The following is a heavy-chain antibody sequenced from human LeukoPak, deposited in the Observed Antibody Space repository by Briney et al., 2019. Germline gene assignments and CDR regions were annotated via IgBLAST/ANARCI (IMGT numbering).Heavy chain of an antibody. CDR3: AIDHCGWLQLPGYFDY. Sequence: GGSLRLSWAASGFTFSSYWMSWVRQAPGKGLEWVANIKQDGSEKYYVDSVKGRFTISRDNAKNSLYLQMNSLRAEDTAVYYCAIDHCGWLQLPGYFDYWGQGPLVTVSS. CDR1: GFTFSSYW. J-gene: IGHJ4*02. D-gene: IGHD5-24*01. V-gene: IGHV3-7*01. CDR2: IKQDGSEK.